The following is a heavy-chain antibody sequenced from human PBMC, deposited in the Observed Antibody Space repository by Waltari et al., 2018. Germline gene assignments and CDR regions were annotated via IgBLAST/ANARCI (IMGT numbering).Heavy chain of an antibody. CDR2: ILGSGGNT. Sequence: EVQLVESGGNVVQPGGSLRLSCAASGFTFASYVMTWVRQAPGKGLEWVSSILGSGGNTGYADSVKGRFTISRDISKNTLYLQMNSLRAEDTALYYCVKDRQIYSGGSYADGFDDWGQGTLVTVSS. CDR1: GFTFASYV. D-gene: IGHD1-26*01. V-gene: IGHV3-23*04. J-gene: IGHJ4*02. CDR3: VKDRQIYSGGSYADGFDD.